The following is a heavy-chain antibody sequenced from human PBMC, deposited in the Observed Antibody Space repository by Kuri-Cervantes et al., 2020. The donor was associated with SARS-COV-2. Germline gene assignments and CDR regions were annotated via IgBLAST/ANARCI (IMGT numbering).Heavy chain of an antibody. V-gene: IGHV4-59*12. D-gene: IGHD3-22*01. J-gene: IGHJ4*02. CDR1: GFTFSSYG. CDR3: AREDYYYDSSGSPRHYFDY. Sequence: GSLRLSCAASGFTFSSYGMHWIRQPPGKGLEWIGYIYYSGSTNYNPPLKSRVTISVDTSKNQFSLKLSSVTAADTAVYYCAREDYYYDSSGSPRHYFDYWGQGTLVTVSS. CDR2: IYYSGST.